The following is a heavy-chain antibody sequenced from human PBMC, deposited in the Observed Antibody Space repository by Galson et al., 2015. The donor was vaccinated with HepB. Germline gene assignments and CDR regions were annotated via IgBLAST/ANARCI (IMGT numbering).Heavy chain of an antibody. CDR2: ISAYNGNT. J-gene: IGHJ4*02. V-gene: IGHV1-18*04. CDR1: GYSFTSYC. D-gene: IGHD1-1*01. CDR3: ARVGRNWNQYLGLDY. Sequence: QSGAEVKKPGESLKISCKGSGYSFTSYCISWVRQAPGQGLEWMGWISAYNGNTNYAQKLQGRVTMTTDTSTSTAYMELRSLRSDDTAVYYCARVGRNWNQYLGLDYWGQGTLVTVSS.